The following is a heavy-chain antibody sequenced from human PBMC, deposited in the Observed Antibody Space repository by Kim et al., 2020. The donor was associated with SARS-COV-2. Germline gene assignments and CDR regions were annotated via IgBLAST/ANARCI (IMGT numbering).Heavy chain of an antibody. CDR3: ARWAVVPAAMGFDY. CDR1: GGSFSGYY. V-gene: IGHV4-34*01. D-gene: IGHD2-2*01. CDR2: INHSGST. Sequence: SETLSLTCAVYGGSFSGYYWSWIRQPPGKGLEWIGEINHSGSTNYNPSLKSRVTISVDTSKNQFSLKLSSVTAADTAVYYCARWAVVPAAMGFDYWGQGTLVTVSS. J-gene: IGHJ4*02.